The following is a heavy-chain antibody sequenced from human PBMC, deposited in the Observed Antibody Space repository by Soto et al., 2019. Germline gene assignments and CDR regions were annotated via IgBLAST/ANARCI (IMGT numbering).Heavy chain of an antibody. CDR1: GFTFSSYA. Sequence: GGSLRLSCAASGFTFSSYAMSWVRQAPGKGLEWVSAISGSGGSTYYADSVKGRFTISRDNSKNTLYLQMNSLRAEDTAVYYCAKDIADMITFGGVIVISFSFDYWGQGTLVTVSS. D-gene: IGHD3-16*02. J-gene: IGHJ4*02. V-gene: IGHV3-23*01. CDR3: AKDIADMITFGGVIVISFSFDY. CDR2: ISGSGGST.